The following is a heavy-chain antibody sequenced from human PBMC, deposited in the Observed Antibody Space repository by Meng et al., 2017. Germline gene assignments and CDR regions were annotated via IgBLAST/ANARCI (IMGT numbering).Heavy chain of an antibody. J-gene: IGHJ2*01. D-gene: IGHD1-7*01. V-gene: IGHV3-30*04. Sequence: VVLVCCIGPVGRSWNRSLPVPCFAGGTHAGHRASRAPRTGLNWVKRISYEGSSKYYRDSATGRCTTSRDNYKYTPLLQMNSLRVEDTALYYWARARGWANYSNCYFDHWGRGTLVTVSS. CDR3: ARARGWANYSNCYFDH. CDR1: CFAGGTHA. CDR2: ISYEGSSK.